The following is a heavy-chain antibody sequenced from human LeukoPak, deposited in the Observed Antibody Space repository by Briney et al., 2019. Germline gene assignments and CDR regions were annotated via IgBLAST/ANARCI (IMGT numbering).Heavy chain of an antibody. CDR3: ARVSGYCSGGRCYGGQWFDP. Sequence: SETLSLTCSVSGESMTPYYWTWIRQSAGKGLEWLGRVFHTGQHNYNPSLKSRLSMSLDASRNLVSLTLTSVTAADTAIYYCARVSGYCSGGRCYGGQWFDPWGQRTLVIVSS. CDR1: GESMTPYY. CDR2: VFHTGQH. J-gene: IGHJ5*02. V-gene: IGHV4-4*07. D-gene: IGHD2-15*01.